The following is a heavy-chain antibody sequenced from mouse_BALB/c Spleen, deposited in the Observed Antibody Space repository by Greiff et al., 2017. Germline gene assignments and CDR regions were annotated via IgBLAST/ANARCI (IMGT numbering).Heavy chain of an antibody. CDR2: ISSGGST. Sequence: EVKVVESGGGLVKPGGSLKLSCAASGFTFSSYAMSWVRQTPEKRLEWVASISSGGSTYYPDSVKGRFTISRDNARNILYLQMSSLRSEDTAMYYCARDQDYYGSSLYAMDYWGQGTSVTVSS. CDR3: ARDQDYYGSSLYAMDY. J-gene: IGHJ4*01. CDR1: GFTFSSYA. D-gene: IGHD1-1*01. V-gene: IGHV5-6-5*01.